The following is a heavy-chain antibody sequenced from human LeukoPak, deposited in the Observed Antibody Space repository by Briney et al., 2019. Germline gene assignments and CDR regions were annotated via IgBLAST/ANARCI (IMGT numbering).Heavy chain of an antibody. V-gene: IGHV3-11*01. D-gene: IGHD3-22*01. CDR1: GFTFSDYF. CDR3: ARATYDSSAVDAFDI. CDR2: TNTAGNTI. J-gene: IGHJ3*02. Sequence: GGSLRLSCAASGFTFSDYFMSWIRQAPGKGLEWVAYTNTAGNTIYYADSMKGRFTISRDNAKNSLCLQMNTLRAEDTAVYYCARATYDSSAVDAFDIWGQGTMVTVSP.